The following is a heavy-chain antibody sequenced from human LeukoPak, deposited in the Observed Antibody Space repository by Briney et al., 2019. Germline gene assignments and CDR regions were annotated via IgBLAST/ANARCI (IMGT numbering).Heavy chain of an antibody. V-gene: IGHV3-30*03. J-gene: IGHJ4*02. Sequence: GGSLRLSCAASGFTFSSYGMHWVRQAPGKGLEWVAVISYDGSNKYYADSVKGRFTISRDNSKNTLYLQMNSLRAEDTAVYYCARDRGVAGRFDYWGQGTLVTVSS. CDR2: ISYDGSNK. D-gene: IGHD6-19*01. CDR3: ARDRGVAGRFDY. CDR1: GFTFSSYG.